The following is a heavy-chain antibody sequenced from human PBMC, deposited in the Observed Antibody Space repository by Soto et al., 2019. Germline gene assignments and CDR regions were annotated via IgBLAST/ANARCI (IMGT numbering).Heavy chain of an antibody. CDR1: GFSFSTYA. J-gene: IGHJ6*02. V-gene: IGHV3-23*01. Sequence: EEQLLESGGGLVQPGGSLRLSCVASGFSFSTYAISWVRQAPGKGLEWVSTISGSGDRTYQADSVKGRFTISRDNSKNTLYLQMNSLRVEDTAVYYCAKTQPTPHDHFSHGLDVWGQGTTVAVSS. CDR3: AKTQPTPHDHFSHGLDV. CDR2: ISGSGDRT.